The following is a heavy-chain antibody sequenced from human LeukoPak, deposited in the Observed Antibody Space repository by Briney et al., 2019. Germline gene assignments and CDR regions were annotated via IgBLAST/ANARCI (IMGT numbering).Heavy chain of an antibody. J-gene: IGHJ4*02. Sequence: GGSLRLSCAASGFTFSSYAMHWVRQAPGKGLEWVAVISYDGSNKYYADSVKGRFTISRDNSKNTLYLQMNSLRAEDTAVYYCARDMDVEDSGKYDYWGQGTLATVSS. CDR1: GFTFSSYA. V-gene: IGHV3-30*04. CDR2: ISYDGSNK. D-gene: IGHD4-23*01. CDR3: ARDMDVEDSGKYDY.